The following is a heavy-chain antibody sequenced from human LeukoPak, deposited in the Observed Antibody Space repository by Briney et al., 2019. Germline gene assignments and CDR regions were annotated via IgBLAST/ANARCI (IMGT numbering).Heavy chain of an antibody. J-gene: IGHJ2*01. V-gene: IGHV4-59*08. Sequence: SETLSLTCSVSGGSITQNHWSWIRQAPGKGLECIGNFYYGERSNYNPSLKSRVTILVDTSTNNFSMKLTSVTAADTAVYYCARLAYYYDRSGPSDWYFDLWGRGTLVTVSS. CDR1: GGSITQNH. CDR2: FYYGERS. D-gene: IGHD3-22*01. CDR3: ARLAYYYDRSGPSDWYFDL.